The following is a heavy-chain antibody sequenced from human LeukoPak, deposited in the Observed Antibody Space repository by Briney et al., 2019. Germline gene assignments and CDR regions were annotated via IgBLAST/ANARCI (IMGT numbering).Heavy chain of an antibody. CDR3: ARQTEYSSSSGYYYYYMDV. V-gene: IGHV4-4*09. Sequence: SETLSLTCTVSGGSISSYYWSWIRQPLGKGLEWIGYIYTSGSTNYNPSLKSRVTISVDTSKNQFSLKLSSVTAADTAVYYCARQTEYSSSSGYYYYYMDVWGKGTTVTVSS. J-gene: IGHJ6*03. CDR1: GGSISSYY. D-gene: IGHD6-6*01. CDR2: IYTSGST.